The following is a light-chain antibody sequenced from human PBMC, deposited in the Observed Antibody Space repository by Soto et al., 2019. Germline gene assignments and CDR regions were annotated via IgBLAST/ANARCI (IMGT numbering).Light chain of an antibody. V-gene: IGKV3D-20*02. CDR2: GAS. J-gene: IGKJ1*01. CDR3: QQRSNWPPWT. Sequence: EIVLTQSPGTLSLSPGGRATLSCRASQSVSSSYLAWYQQKPGQAPRLVIYGASSRATGIPDRFSGSGSGTDFTLTISRLEPEDFAVYYCQQRSNWPPWTFGQGTKVDIK. CDR1: QSVSSSY.